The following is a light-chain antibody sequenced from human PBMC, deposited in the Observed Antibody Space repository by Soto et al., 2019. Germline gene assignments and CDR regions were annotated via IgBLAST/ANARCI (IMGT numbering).Light chain of an antibody. CDR2: SND. CDR1: NSNIGSNT. CDR3: AAWDDGLNGYSV. Sequence: QAVVTQPPSASGTPGQRVTISCSGSNSNIGSNTVNWYQQLPGTAPKLLIYSNDQRPSGVPDRFSGSKSGTSASLAISGLQSEDEADYYCAAWDDGLNGYSVFGTGTKLTVL. J-gene: IGLJ1*01. V-gene: IGLV1-44*01.